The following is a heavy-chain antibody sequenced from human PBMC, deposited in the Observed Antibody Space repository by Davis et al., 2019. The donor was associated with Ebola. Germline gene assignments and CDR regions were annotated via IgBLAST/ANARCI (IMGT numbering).Heavy chain of an antibody. Sequence: GESLKISCAASGFTFSSYWMAWVRQAPGKGLEWVANIKQDGSEKYHVDSVKGRFTISRDNAKNSLYLQMSSLRAEDTAVYYCARAGYYYDSSDYYKYPSWFDPWGQGTLVTVSS. V-gene: IGHV3-7*03. J-gene: IGHJ5*02. CDR2: IKQDGSEK. D-gene: IGHD3-22*01. CDR1: GFTFSSYW. CDR3: ARAGYYYDSSDYYKYPSWFDP.